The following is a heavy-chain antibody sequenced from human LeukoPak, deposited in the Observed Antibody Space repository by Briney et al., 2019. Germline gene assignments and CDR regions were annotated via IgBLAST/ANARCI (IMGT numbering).Heavy chain of an antibody. CDR3: ARDGFYYHYYMDV. CDR2: ISYSGAT. CDR1: GGTVTSSTYF. V-gene: IGHV4-39*07. D-gene: IGHD1-14*01. J-gene: IGHJ6*03. Sequence: SETLSLTCTLSGGTVTSSTYFWGWIRQPPGKGLEWIGSISYSGATYYNPSLKSRVSMSVHTSKNQFSLKLSSVTAADTAVYYCARDGFYYHYYMDVWAKGPRSPSP.